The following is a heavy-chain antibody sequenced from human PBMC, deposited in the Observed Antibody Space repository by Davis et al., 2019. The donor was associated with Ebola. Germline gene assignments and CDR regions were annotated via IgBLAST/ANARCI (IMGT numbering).Heavy chain of an antibody. CDR3: AKDLKIPKKPYYFDY. V-gene: IGHV3-30*02. CDR2: IWYDGSNK. Sequence: GESLKISCAASGFTFRSYGMHWVRQPPGKGLEWVAVIWYDGSNKYYADSVKGRLTISRDNSKNTLYLQMNSLRAEDTAVYYCAKDLKIPKKPYYFDYWGQGTVVTVSS. J-gene: IGHJ4*02. CDR1: GFTFRSYG.